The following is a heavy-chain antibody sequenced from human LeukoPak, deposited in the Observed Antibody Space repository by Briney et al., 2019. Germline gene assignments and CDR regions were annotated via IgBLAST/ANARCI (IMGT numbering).Heavy chain of an antibody. J-gene: IGHJ5*02. V-gene: IGHV4-39*01. CDR3: ARKARGRREYQLLRGWFDP. D-gene: IGHD2-2*01. CDR1: GGSISSGGYY. CDR2: IYYSGST. Sequence: PSETLSLTCTVSGGSISSGGYYWSWIRQHPGKGLEWIGSIYYSGSTYYNPSLKSRATISVDTSKNQFSLKLRSVTAADTAVYYCARKARGRREYQLLRGWFDPWGQGTLVTVSS.